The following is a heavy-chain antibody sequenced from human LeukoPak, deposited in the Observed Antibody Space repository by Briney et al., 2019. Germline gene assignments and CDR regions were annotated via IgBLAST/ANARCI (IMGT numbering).Heavy chain of an antibody. CDR3: AKGITIFGAATGSDMDV. CDR2: ISGSGGST. Sequence: GGSLRLSCAASGFTFSSYSMNWVRQAPGKGLQWVSAISGSGGSTYYADSVKGRFTISRDNSKDTLYLQMNSLRAEDTAVYYCAKGITIFGAATGSDMDVWGKGTTVTVSS. V-gene: IGHV3-23*01. D-gene: IGHD3-3*01. CDR1: GFTFSSYS. J-gene: IGHJ6*03.